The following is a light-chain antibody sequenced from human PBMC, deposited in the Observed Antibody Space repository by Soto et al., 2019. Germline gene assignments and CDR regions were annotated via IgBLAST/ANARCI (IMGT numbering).Light chain of an antibody. J-gene: IGKJ1*01. V-gene: IGKV1-5*03. CDR1: QSISSW. CDR3: LQYYDYRT. CDR2: KAS. Sequence: DIQMTQSPSTLSASVGDRVTINCRASQSISSWLAWYQQKPGQAPEILIYKASSLQSGVPSRFSGSGSGTDFTLTISSLQPDDFATYYCLQYYDYRTFGQGTKLDI.